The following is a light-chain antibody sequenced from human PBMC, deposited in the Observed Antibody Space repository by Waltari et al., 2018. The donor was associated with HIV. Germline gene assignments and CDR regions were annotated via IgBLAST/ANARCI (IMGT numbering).Light chain of an antibody. CDR1: QRVSSSY. V-gene: IGKV3-20*01. CDR3: QQYGSSPPYT. CDR2: GAS. J-gene: IGKJ2*01. Sequence: IVLTQSPGTLSLSPGERATLSFRASQRVSSSYLAGDEQEPGQAPRLIIYGASSRATGSPDRFSGSGSGTDFTLTISRLEPEDFAVYYWQQYGSSPPYTLGQGTKLEIK.